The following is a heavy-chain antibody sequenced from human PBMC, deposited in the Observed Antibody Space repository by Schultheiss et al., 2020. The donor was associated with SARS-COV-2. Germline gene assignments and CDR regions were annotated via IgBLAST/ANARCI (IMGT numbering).Heavy chain of an antibody. Sequence: SETLSLTCSVSGSSITGFFWTWIRQPPGKGLDPIGNIYFTGITKYNPSLKSRVTISIDTSKNQFSLKLGSVTAADTAVYSCARATRVESLFSVRGGSFDFWGRGALVTVSS. D-gene: IGHD5-24*01. CDR2: IYFTGIT. CDR3: ARATRVESLFSVRGGSFDF. J-gene: IGHJ4*02. CDR1: GSSITGFF. V-gene: IGHV4-59*01.